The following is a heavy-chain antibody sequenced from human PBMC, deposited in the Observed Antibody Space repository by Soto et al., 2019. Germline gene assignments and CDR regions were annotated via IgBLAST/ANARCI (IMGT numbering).Heavy chain of an antibody. J-gene: IGHJ4*02. CDR3: ANLNYYDSSGYYYPFDY. V-gene: IGHV3-23*01. CDR2: ISGSGGST. Sequence: EVQLLESGGGLVQPGGSLRLSCAASGFTFSSYAMSWVRQAPGKGLEWVSAISGSGGSTYYGDSVKGRFTISRDNSQNTVYLQMNSLRAEDTAVYYCANLNYYDSSGYYYPFDYWGQGTLVTVSS. D-gene: IGHD3-22*01. CDR1: GFTFSSYA.